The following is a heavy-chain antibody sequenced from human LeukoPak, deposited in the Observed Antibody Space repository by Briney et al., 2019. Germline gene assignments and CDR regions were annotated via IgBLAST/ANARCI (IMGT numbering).Heavy chain of an antibody. CDR3: AKYCSGGNCYSGLY. CDR2: ITSGGNT. Sequence: GGSLRLSCAASGFIFSNYAMTWVRQAPGKGLRWVSTITSGGNTYYADSVKGRFTISRDNSKNTLYLQMNSLRAEDTAVYYCAKYCSGGNCYSGLYWGQGTLVTVSS. J-gene: IGHJ4*02. D-gene: IGHD2-15*01. V-gene: IGHV3-23*01. CDR1: GFIFSNYA.